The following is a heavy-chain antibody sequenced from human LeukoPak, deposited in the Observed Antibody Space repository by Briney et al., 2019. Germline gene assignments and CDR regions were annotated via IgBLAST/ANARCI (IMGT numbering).Heavy chain of an antibody. D-gene: IGHD3-9*01. CDR1: GYTFANYW. V-gene: IGHV5-51*01. Sequence: GESPKISCKVSGYTFANYWIGWARQMPGKGLEWVGIFYPAESRVRYGPSFRGQVTISVDKSISTAYLQWNSLKASDTAIYYCTRSPDIDILTGYSRYYFDYWGQGTLVTVSS. CDR3: TRSPDIDILTGYSRYYFDY. CDR2: FYPAESRV. J-gene: IGHJ4*02.